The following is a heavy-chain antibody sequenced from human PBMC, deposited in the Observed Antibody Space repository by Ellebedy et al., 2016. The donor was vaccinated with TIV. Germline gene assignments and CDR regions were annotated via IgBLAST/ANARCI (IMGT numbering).Heavy chain of an antibody. Sequence: GGSLRLXXAASGFTFDDYAMHWVRQVPGKGLEWVSGITWNSGRVDYADSVKGRFTISRDNARNTLNLQVNSLRPEDTALYYCVKANFYGSGSHWSAFDIWGQGTMVTVSS. CDR2: ITWNSGRV. D-gene: IGHD3-10*01. V-gene: IGHV3-9*01. CDR1: GFTFDDYA. CDR3: VKANFYGSGSHWSAFDI. J-gene: IGHJ3*02.